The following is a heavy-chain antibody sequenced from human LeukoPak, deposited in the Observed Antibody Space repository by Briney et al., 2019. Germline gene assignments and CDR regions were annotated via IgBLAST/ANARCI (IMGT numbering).Heavy chain of an antibody. CDR3: ASSWEEGYYDSSGYYLDY. V-gene: IGHV1-18*01. CDR1: GYTFTSYG. CDR2: ISAYNGNT. Sequence: ASVKVSCKASGYTFTSYGISWVRQAPGQGLEWMGWISAYNGNTNYAQKLQGRVTMTTDTSTSTAYMELRSLRSDDTAVYYCASSWEEGYYDSSGYYLDYWGQGTLVTVSS. J-gene: IGHJ4*02. D-gene: IGHD3-22*01.